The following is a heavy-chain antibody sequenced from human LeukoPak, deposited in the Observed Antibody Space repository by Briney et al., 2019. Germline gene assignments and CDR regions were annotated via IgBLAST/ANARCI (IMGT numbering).Heavy chain of an antibody. CDR1: GFTFSSYS. Sequence: GGSLRLSCAASGFTFSSYSMNWVRQAPGKGLEWVSSISSSSSYIYYADSVKGRFTISRDNSKTTLFLQMNSLRAEDTAVYYCAKDLHDYGNYVGWFDSWGQGTLVTVSS. CDR3: AKDLHDYGNYVGWFDS. V-gene: IGHV3-21*04. CDR2: ISSSSSYI. D-gene: IGHD4-11*01. J-gene: IGHJ5*01.